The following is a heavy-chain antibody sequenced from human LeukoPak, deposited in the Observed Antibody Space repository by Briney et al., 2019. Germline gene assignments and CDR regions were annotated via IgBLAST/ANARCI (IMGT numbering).Heavy chain of an antibody. V-gene: IGHV3-23*01. CDR3: AKESRFGELLYPRIDY. CDR2: ISGSGGST. Sequence: GGSLRLSCAASGFTFSSYAMSWVRQAPGKGLEWVSAISGSGGSTYYADSVKGRFTISRDNSKNTLYLQMNSLRAEDTAVYYCAKESRFGELLYPRIDYWGQGTLVTVSS. J-gene: IGHJ4*02. D-gene: IGHD3-10*01. CDR1: GFTFSSYA.